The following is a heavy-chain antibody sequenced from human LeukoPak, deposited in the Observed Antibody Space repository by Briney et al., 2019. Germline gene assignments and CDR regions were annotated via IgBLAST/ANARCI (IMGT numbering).Heavy chain of an antibody. CDR1: GFTFSNYD. D-gene: IGHD4-17*01. J-gene: IGHJ2*01. Sequence: GGSLRLSCAASGFTFSNYDMHWVRQAAGKGLEWVSAIDTAGETYFPGSVKGRFTISRENAINSLYLQMNSLRAEDTAVYYCARTTVTSGPYWYFDLWGRGTLVTVSS. CDR2: IDTAGET. V-gene: IGHV3-13*01. CDR3: ARTTVTSGPYWYFDL.